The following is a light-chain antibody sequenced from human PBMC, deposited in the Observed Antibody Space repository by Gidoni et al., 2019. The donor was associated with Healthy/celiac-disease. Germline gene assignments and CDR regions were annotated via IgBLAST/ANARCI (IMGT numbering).Light chain of an antibody. J-gene: IGKJ4*01. V-gene: IGKV3-11*01. CDR2: DAS. CDR3: QQRSNWAT. Sequence: EIVLTQSPATLSLSPAERATPSCRARQSVSSYLAWYQQKPGQAPRLLIYDASSRASGIPARFSGSGCGKDFTLTISRLEPDDFAVYYCQQRSNWATFXGXTKVEIK. CDR1: QSVSSY.